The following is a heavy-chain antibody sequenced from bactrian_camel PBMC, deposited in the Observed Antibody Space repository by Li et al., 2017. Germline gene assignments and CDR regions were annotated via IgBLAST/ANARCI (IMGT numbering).Heavy chain of an antibody. J-gene: IGHJ4*01. CDR3: AADVSGSCGTDYDVPGWY. V-gene: IGHV3S63*01. Sequence: LALSCVATEYTYNSYCMAWFRQSPQTSWLERERVARIGIDGTTTYADSVKGRFTISRDNAKKSLSLQMTSLKPEDSAMYYCAADVSGSCGTDYDVPGWYWGQGTQVTVS. CDR1: EYTYNSYC. D-gene: IGHD2*01. CDR2: IGIDGTT.